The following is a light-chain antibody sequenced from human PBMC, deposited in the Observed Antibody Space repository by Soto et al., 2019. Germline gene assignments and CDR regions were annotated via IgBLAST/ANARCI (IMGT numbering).Light chain of an antibody. CDR2: GAS. CDR3: QQYGRSPWT. CDR1: QSVSSSS. Sequence: EIVLTQSPGTLSLSPGEGATLSCRASQSVSSSSLAWYQQKPGQAPRLLIYGASSRATDIPDRFSGSGSGTDFTLTISRLEPEDFAVYYCQQYGRSPWTFGQGTKVEIK. V-gene: IGKV3-20*01. J-gene: IGKJ1*01.